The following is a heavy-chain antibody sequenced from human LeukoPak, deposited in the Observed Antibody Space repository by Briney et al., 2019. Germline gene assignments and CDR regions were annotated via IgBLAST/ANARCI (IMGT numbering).Heavy chain of an antibody. CDR3: AAAPQTYYYDSGDYYSDY. D-gene: IGHD3-22*01. CDR1: GYTFTSYA. V-gene: IGHV1-3*01. CDR2: INAGNGNT. Sequence: ASVKVSCKASGYTFTSYAMHWVRQAPGQRLEWMGWINAGNGNTKYSQKFQGRVTMTEDTSMDTAYMDLSSLRTEDTATYYCAAAPQTYYYDSGDYYSDYWGQGTLVTVSS. J-gene: IGHJ4*02.